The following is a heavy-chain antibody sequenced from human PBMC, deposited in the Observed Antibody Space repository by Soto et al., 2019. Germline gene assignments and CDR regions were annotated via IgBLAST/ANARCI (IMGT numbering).Heavy chain of an antibody. CDR2: ISGGGDIT. D-gene: IGHD2-21*02. Sequence: PGGSLRLSCAGSGFTFNSYVLTWVRQAPGKGLEWVSGISGGGDITYYADSVKGRFTISRDNSQRTLYLQMNSLRPEDTAVYYCAFKGTAHSYYWGQGTLVTVSS. CDR3: AFKGTAHSYY. V-gene: IGHV3-23*01. J-gene: IGHJ4*02. CDR1: GFTFNSYV.